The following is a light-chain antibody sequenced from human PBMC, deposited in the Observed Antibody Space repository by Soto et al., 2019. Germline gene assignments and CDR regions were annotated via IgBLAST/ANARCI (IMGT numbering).Light chain of an antibody. CDR3: QQRGNWPSLT. V-gene: IGKV3-11*01. J-gene: IGKJ4*01. CDR2: GAS. Sequence: TVLTQSPGTLSLSPGGRAALSCSASQSVSSYLAWYQQKPGQAPRLLIYGASSRASGIPDRFIGSGSGTDFTLTISSLEPEDFAVYYCQQRGNWPSLTFGGGTKVDI. CDR1: QSVSSY.